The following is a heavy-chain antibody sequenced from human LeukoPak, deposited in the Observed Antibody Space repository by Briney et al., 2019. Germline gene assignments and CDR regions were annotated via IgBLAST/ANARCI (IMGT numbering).Heavy chain of an antibody. CDR3: ARGLSSSSWYY. CDR2: IFYSGST. Sequence: SESLSLSCTVSGCSISSSSYYWGWLRQPQGQGLEWIGSIFYSGSTYYNPSLKSRVTMSVDTSKKQFSLKLSSVTAADTAVYYCARGLSSSSWYYWGQGTLVTVSS. CDR1: GCSISSSSYY. V-gene: IGHV4-39*07. J-gene: IGHJ4*02. D-gene: IGHD6-13*01.